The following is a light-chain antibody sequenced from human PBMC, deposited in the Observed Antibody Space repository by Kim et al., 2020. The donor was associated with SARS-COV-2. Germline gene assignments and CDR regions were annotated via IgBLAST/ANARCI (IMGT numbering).Light chain of an antibody. CDR2: KAS. V-gene: IGKV1-5*03. Sequence: SALSASVGFRVTITCRARQSISDRLAWYQQKPGKAPNLLIYKASSLQNGVPSRFSGSGSGTDFTLTISSLQPDDVATYYCQQGNMFGQGTKLDIK. CDR3: QQGNM. J-gene: IGKJ1*01. CDR1: QSISDR.